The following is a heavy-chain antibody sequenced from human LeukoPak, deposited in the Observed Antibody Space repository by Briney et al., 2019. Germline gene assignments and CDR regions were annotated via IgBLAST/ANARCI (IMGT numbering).Heavy chain of an antibody. V-gene: IGHV4-59*01. CDR1: GGSISSYY. CDR2: IYYSGST. D-gene: IGHD6-13*01. J-gene: IGHJ4*02. CDR3: ARESAAAGTGSFDY. Sequence: SETLSLTCTVSGGSISSYYWSWIRQPPGKGLEWIGYIYYSGSTNYNPSLKSRVTISVDTSKNQFSLKLSSVTAADTAVYYCARESAAAGTGSFDYWGQGTLVTVSS.